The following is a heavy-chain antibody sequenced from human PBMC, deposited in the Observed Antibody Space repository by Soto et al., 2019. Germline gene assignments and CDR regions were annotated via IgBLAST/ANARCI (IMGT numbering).Heavy chain of an antibody. CDR2: IYYSGST. D-gene: IGHD6-19*01. J-gene: IGHJ4*02. Sequence: SETLSLTCTVSGGSISSGGYYWSWIRQHPGKGLEWIGYIYYSGSTYYNPSLKSRVTISVDTSKNQFSLKLSSVTAADTAVYYCASNSGSAPYYFDYWGQGTLVTVSS. V-gene: IGHV4-31*03. CDR3: ASNSGSAPYYFDY. CDR1: GGSISSGGYY.